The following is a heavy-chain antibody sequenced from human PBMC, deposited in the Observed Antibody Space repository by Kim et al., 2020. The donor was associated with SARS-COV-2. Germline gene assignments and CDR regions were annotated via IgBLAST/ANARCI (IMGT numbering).Heavy chain of an antibody. Sequence: FQGRVTMTRKTSISTAYMELSSLRSEDTAVYYCARVQSVMGIAAHYAFDIWGQGTMVTVSS. V-gene: IGHV1-8*01. J-gene: IGHJ3*02. CDR3: ARVQSVMGIAAHYAFDI. D-gene: IGHD6-13*01.